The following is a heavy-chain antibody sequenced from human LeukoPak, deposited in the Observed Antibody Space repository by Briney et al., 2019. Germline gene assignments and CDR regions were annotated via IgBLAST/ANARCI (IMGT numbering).Heavy chain of an antibody. Sequence: SETLSLTCAVYGGSFSGYYWSWIRQPPGKGLEWIGEINHSGSTNYNPSLKSRVTISVDTSKNQFSLKLSSVTAADTAVYYCARVSTMVRGAYDAFDIWGQGTMVTVSS. CDR2: INHSGST. J-gene: IGHJ3*02. D-gene: IGHD3-10*01. CDR3: ARVSTMVRGAYDAFDI. CDR1: GGSFSGYY. V-gene: IGHV4-34*01.